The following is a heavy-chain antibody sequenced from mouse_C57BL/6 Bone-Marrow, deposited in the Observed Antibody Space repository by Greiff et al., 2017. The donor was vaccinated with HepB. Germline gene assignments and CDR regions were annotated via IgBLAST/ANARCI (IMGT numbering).Heavy chain of an antibody. CDR2: INSDGGST. CDR1: EYEFPSHD. CDR3: AREGLPHYYAMDY. V-gene: IGHV5-2*01. Sequence: EVKVVESGGGLVQPGESLKLSCESNEYEFPSHDMSWVRKTPEKRLELVAAINSDGGSTYYPDTMERRFIISRDNTKKTLYLQMSSLRSADTALYYCAREGLPHYYAMDYWGQGTSVTVSS. D-gene: IGHD3-1*01. J-gene: IGHJ4*01.